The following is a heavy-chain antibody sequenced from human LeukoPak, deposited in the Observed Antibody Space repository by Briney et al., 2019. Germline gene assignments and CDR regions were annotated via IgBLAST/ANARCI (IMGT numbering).Heavy chain of an antibody. J-gene: IGHJ5*02. CDR2: ISAYNGNT. CDR1: GYTFTSYG. D-gene: IGHD3-3*01. V-gene: IGHV1-18*01. Sequence: GESLKISCKGSGYTFTSYGISWVRQAPGQGLEWMGWISAYNGNTNYAQKLQGRVTMTTDTSTSTAYMELRSLRSDDTAVYYCARPTGYYADPNFLADPKRFWFDPWGQGTLVTVSS. CDR3: ARPTGYYADPNFLADPKRFWFDP.